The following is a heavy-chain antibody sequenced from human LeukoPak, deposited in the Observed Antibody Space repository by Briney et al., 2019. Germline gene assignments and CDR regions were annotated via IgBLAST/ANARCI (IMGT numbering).Heavy chain of an antibody. J-gene: IGHJ4*02. V-gene: IGHV3-69-1*01. CDR3: ARDLVEGGLDY. D-gene: IGHD2-15*01. Sequence: PGGSLRLSCSVSGFSLSVYSMDWVRRAPGQGLEWISYIDTGGTTYYADSVLGRFTVSRDNAKKSVYLQMNSLTVDDTAVYYCARDLVEGGLDYWGQGTLVTVSS. CDR2: IDTGGTT. CDR1: GFSLSVYS.